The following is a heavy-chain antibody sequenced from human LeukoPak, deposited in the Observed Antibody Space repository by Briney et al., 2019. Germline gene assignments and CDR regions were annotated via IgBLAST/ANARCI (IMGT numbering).Heavy chain of an antibody. CDR3: ANLYGDSGLDY. CDR1: GFTFSSYG. D-gene: IGHD4-17*01. Sequence: PGGSLRLSCAASGFTFSSYGMHWVRRPPGKGLEWVAVTSYDGINKYHADSVKGRFTISRDNSKNTLYLQMNSLRAEDTALYYCANLYGDSGLDYWGQGTLVTVSS. V-gene: IGHV3-30*18. J-gene: IGHJ4*02. CDR2: TSYDGINK.